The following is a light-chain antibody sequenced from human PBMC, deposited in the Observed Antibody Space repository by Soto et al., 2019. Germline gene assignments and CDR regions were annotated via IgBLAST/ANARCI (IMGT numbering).Light chain of an antibody. CDR3: TSYIHRRTLVV. J-gene: IGLJ2*01. V-gene: IGLV2-14*01. CDR1: SIDVGGYDY. Sequence: QSALTQPASVSGSPGQTITSSCTGTSIDVGGYDYVSWYQHHPGKAPKLMIYGVTNRPSGVSNRFSGSKSGNTASLTISGLQPEDEADYYCTSYIHRRTLVVFGGGTKVTVL. CDR2: GVT.